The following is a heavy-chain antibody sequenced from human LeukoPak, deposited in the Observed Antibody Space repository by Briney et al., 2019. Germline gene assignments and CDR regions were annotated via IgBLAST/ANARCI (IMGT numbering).Heavy chain of an antibody. J-gene: IGHJ4*02. CDR3: ARTLKYCSSTSCTWDPVGY. D-gene: IGHD2-2*01. V-gene: IGHV1-69*01. CDR1: GGTFSSYA. Sequence: ASVKVSCKASGGTFSSYAISWVRQAPAQGLEWMGGIIPIFGTANYAQKLQGRVTITADESTSTAYMELSSLRSEDTAVYYCARTLKYCSSTSCTWDPVGYWGQGTLVTVSS. CDR2: IIPIFGTA.